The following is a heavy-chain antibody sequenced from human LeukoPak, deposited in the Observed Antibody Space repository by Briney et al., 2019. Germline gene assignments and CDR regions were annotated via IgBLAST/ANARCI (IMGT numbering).Heavy chain of an antibody. D-gene: IGHD1-1*01. J-gene: IGHJ3*02. CDR1: GGSISSGGYY. CDR2: IYYSGST. V-gene: IGHV4-61*08. Sequence: SETLSLTCTVSGGSISSGGYYWSWIRLHPGKGLEWIGYIYYSGSTNYNPSLKSRVTISVDTSKNQFSLKLSSVTAADTAVYYCAREVQLERRPDAFDIWGQGTMVTVSS. CDR3: AREVQLERRPDAFDI.